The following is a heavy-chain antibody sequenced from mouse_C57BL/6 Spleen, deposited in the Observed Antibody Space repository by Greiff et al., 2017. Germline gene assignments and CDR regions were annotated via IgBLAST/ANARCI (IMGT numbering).Heavy chain of an antibody. V-gene: IGHV1-69*01. J-gene: IGHJ4*01. D-gene: IGHD3-1*01. CDR3: ASGLCYREAMDY. Sequence: VQLQQPGAELVMPGASVKLSCKASGYTFTSYWMHWVKQRPGQGLEWIGEIDPSDSYTNYNQKFKGKSTLTVDKSSSTAYMQLSSLTSEASAVYYVASGLCYREAMDYWGQGTSVTVSS. CDR2: IDPSDSYT. CDR1: GYTFTSYW.